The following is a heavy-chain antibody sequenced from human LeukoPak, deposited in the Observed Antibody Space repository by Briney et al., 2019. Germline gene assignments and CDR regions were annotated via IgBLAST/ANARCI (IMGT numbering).Heavy chain of an antibody. CDR3: ARSGYGSGSYYPPNWFDP. Sequence: GGSLRLSCAASGFTFSSYWMHWVRQAPGKGLVWVSRINSDGSSTSCADSVKGRFTISRDNAKNTLYLQMNSLRAEDTAVYYCARSGYGSGSYYPPNWFDPWGQGTLVTVSS. V-gene: IGHV3-74*01. J-gene: IGHJ5*02. D-gene: IGHD3-10*01. CDR1: GFTFSSYW. CDR2: INSDGSST.